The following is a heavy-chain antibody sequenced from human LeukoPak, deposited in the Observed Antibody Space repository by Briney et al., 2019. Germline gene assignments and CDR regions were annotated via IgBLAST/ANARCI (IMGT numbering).Heavy chain of an antibody. Sequence: GGSLRLSCAASVFTFSSYAMHWVRQAPGKGLEWVAVISYDGSKKYDADSVKGRFTISRDNSKNTLYLQMNSLIAEYTAVYYCAREFLIQLWQPYYDDGMDVWGQGTTVTVSS. CDR1: VFTFSSYA. J-gene: IGHJ6*02. V-gene: IGHV3-30-3*01. D-gene: IGHD5-18*01. CDR2: ISYDGSKK. CDR3: AREFLIQLWQPYYDDGMDV.